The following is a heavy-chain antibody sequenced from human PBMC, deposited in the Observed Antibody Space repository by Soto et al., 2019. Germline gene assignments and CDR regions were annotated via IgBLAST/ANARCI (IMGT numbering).Heavy chain of an antibody. Sequence: QVQLQQWGAGLLKPSETLSLTCAVYGGSFSGYYWSWIRQPPGKGLEWIGEINHSGSTNYNPSLKSRVTISVDTSKNQFSLKLSSVTAADTAVYYCARRPSLITSGGVIVIPRKFDYWGQGTLVTVSS. J-gene: IGHJ4*02. CDR2: INHSGST. D-gene: IGHD3-16*02. V-gene: IGHV4-34*01. CDR1: GGSFSGYY. CDR3: ARRPSLITSGGVIVIPRKFDY.